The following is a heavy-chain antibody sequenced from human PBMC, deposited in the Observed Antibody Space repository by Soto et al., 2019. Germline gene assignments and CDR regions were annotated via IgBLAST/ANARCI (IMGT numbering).Heavy chain of an antibody. CDR1: GFTFSSYA. J-gene: IGHJ4*02. V-gene: IGHV3-23*01. CDR3: AKALGELSPESYDH. CDR2: IIGSGGST. Sequence: GGSLRLSCAASGFTFSSYAMSWVRQAPGKGLEWVSAIIGSGGSTYYADSVKGRFTISRDNSKNTLYLQMNSLRAEDTAVYYCAKALGELSPESYDHWGQGVLVTVSS. D-gene: IGHD3-16*02.